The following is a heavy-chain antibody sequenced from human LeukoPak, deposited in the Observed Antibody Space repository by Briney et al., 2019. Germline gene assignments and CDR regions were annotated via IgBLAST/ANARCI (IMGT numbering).Heavy chain of an antibody. J-gene: IGHJ3*02. CDR1: GYTFTSYD. CDR3: ARPYCSGGSCYFRRDDAFDI. D-gene: IGHD2-15*01. CDR2: MNPNSGNT. Sequence: ASVKVSCKASGYTFTSYDINWVRRATGQGLEWMGWMNPNSGNTGYAQKFQGRVTMTRNTSISTAYMELSSLRSEDTAVYYCARPYCSGGSCYFRRDDAFDIWGQGTMVTVSS. V-gene: IGHV1-8*01.